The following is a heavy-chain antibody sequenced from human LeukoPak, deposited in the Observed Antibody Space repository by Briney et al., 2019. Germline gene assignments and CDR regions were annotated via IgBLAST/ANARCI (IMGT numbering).Heavy chain of an antibody. CDR1: GFTFRSFG. CDR2: IWNDGSNQ. J-gene: IGHJ4*02. D-gene: IGHD5-24*01. Sequence: GRSLRLSCVASGFTFRSFGMHWVRQAPGKGLEWVAVIWNDGSNQYYEDSVKGRFTISRDNSKNTLYLQMNSLRAEDTAVYYCARERPIITYFDYWGQGTLVTVSS. V-gene: IGHV3-33*01. CDR3: ARERPIITYFDY.